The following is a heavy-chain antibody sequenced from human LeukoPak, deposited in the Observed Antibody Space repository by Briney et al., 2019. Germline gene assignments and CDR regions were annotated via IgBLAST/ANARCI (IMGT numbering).Heavy chain of an antibody. Sequence: SETLSLTCTVSGGSISSYYWSWIRQPAGKGLEWIGRIYTSGSTNYNPSLKSRVTMSVDTSKNQFSLKLSSVTAADTAVYYCARGTYCSGGSCYPYYFDYWGQGTLVTVSP. V-gene: IGHV4-4*07. J-gene: IGHJ4*02. CDR2: IYTSGST. D-gene: IGHD2-15*01. CDR3: ARGTYCSGGSCYPYYFDY. CDR1: GGSISSYY.